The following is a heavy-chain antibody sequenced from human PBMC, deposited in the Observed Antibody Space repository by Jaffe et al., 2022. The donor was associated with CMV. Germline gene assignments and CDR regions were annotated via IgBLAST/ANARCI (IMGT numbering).Heavy chain of an antibody. Sequence: QLQLQESGPGLVKPSETLSLTCTVSGGSISSSSYYWGWIRQPPGKGLEWIGSIYYSGSTYYNPSLKSRVTISVDTSKNQFSLKLSSVTAADTAVYYCARHEGHSNPPDYWGQGTLVTVSS. CDR2: IYYSGST. CDR1: GGSISSSSYY. D-gene: IGHD4-4*01. V-gene: IGHV4-39*01. J-gene: IGHJ4*02. CDR3: ARHEGHSNPPDY.